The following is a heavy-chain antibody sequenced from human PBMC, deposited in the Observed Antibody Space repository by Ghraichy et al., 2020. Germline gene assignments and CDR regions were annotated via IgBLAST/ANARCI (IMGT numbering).Heavy chain of an antibody. Sequence: LSLTCAASGFTFSSYSMNWVRQAPGKGLEWVSSISSSSSYIYYADSVKGRFTISRDNAKNSLYLQMNSLRAEDTAVYYCARDGLYYDFWSGYYPVHPRFDYWGQGTLVTVSS. CDR2: ISSSSSYI. CDR1: GFTFSSYS. J-gene: IGHJ4*02. V-gene: IGHV3-21*01. D-gene: IGHD3-3*01. CDR3: ARDGLYYDFWSGYYPVHPRFDY.